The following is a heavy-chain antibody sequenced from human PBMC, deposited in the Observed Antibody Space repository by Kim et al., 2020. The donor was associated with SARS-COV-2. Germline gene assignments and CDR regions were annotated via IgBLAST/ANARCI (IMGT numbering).Heavy chain of an antibody. J-gene: IGHJ6*02. V-gene: IGHV3-72*01. D-gene: IGHD2-2*01. Sequence: AYSASVKDRFTIAKDASTNSLYLQMNSLETEDTAVYYCTRAAGSKTGMDVWGQGTTVTVSS. CDR3: TRAAGSKTGMDV.